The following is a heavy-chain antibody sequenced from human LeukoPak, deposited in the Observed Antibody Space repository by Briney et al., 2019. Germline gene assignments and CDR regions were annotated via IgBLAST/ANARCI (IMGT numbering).Heavy chain of an antibody. CDR1: GFTFSSYG. CDR2: ISGSGGST. J-gene: IGHJ4*02. V-gene: IGHV3-23*01. D-gene: IGHD5-12*01. Sequence: GGSLRLSCAASGFTFSSYGMSWVRQAPGKGLEWVSAISGSGGSTYYADSVKGRVTISRDNSKNTPYLQMNSLRAEDTAVYYCAKDSSGYGVNEYYFDYWGQGTLVTVSS. CDR3: AKDSSGYGVNEYYFDY.